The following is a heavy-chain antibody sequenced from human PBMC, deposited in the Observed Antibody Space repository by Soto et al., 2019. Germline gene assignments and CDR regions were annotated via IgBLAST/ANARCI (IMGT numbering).Heavy chain of an antibody. Sequence: QVQLVQSGAEVKKPGASVKVSCKASGYTFASYAISWMRQAPGQGLEWMGWISAYNGNTNYAQKPQGRVTMTTATSTSPAYMALRSLRSADTAVYYCASDPPPPDYWGQGTLVTVSS. CDR3: ASDPPPPDY. J-gene: IGHJ4*02. CDR1: GYTFASYA. V-gene: IGHV1-18*01. CDR2: ISAYNGNT.